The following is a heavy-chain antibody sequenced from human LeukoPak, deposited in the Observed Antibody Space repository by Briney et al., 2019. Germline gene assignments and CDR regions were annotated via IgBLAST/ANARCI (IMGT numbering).Heavy chain of an antibody. Sequence: ASVKVSCNASGYTFKTFGISWVRQAPGQGLEWVGWISVFNGDTKYGQKFQDRVTMTTDTSTSTAYMEMRGLRSDDTAVYYCARGDKWELLPIDYWGQGTLFTVSS. V-gene: IGHV1-18*01. CDR1: GYTFKTFG. CDR3: ARGDKWELLPIDY. CDR2: ISVFNGDT. D-gene: IGHD1-26*01. J-gene: IGHJ4*02.